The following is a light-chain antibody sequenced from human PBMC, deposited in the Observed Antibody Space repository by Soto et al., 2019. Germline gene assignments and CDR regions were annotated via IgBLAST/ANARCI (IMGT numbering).Light chain of an antibody. V-gene: IGLV2-14*01. CDR2: EVT. CDR3: SSYTTNITPVV. J-gene: IGLJ2*01. CDR1: SGDIGGYNY. Sequence: QSALTQPASVSGSPGQSITIYCTGTSGDIGGYNYVSWYQQHPGKAPKLLISEVTNRPSGVSNRFSGSKSGNTASLTISGLQAEDEADYYCSSYTTNITPVVFGGGTKVTVL.